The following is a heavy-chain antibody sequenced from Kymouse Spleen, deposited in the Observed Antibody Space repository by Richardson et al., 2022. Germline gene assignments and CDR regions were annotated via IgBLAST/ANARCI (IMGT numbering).Heavy chain of an antibody. J-gene: IGHJ6*02. CDR1: GGSVSSGSYY. CDR2: IYYSGST. V-gene: IGHV4-61*01. Sequence: QVQLQESGPGLVKPSETLSLTCTVSGGSVSSGSYYWSWIRQPPGKGLEWIGYIYYSGSTNYNPSLKSRVTISVDTSKNQFSLKLSSVTAADTAVYYCARESSSSPSYGMDVWGQGTTVTVSS. D-gene: IGHD6-6*01. CDR3: ARESSSSPSYGMDV.